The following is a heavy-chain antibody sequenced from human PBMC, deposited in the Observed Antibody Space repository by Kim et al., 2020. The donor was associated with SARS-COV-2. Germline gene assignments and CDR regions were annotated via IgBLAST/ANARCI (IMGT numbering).Heavy chain of an antibody. J-gene: IGHJ4*02. Sequence: GGSLRLSCAASGFTFSDYYMSWIRQAPGKGLEWVSYISSSGSTIYYADSVKGRFTISRDNAKNSLYLQMNSLRAEDMAVYYCARGLWFGEWIPFDYWGQGTLVTVSS. CDR1: GFTFSDYY. D-gene: IGHD3-10*01. CDR2: ISSSGSTI. V-gene: IGHV3-11*01. CDR3: ARGLWFGEWIPFDY.